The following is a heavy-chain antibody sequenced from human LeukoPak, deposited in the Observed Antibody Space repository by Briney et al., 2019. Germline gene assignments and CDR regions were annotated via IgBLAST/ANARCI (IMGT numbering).Heavy chain of an antibody. V-gene: IGHV4-4*07. J-gene: IGHJ3*02. D-gene: IGHD4-17*01. CDR2: ISTSGST. CDR3: ATDEGGDYIPHAFDI. CDR1: GASFTSDY. Sequence: PSETLSLTCTVSGASFTSDYRSWIRQPAGKGLEWIGRISTSGSTKYNPSLKSRVTMSVDTSKNHFSLRLSSVTAADTAVYYCATDEGGDYIPHAFDIWGQGTMVTVSS.